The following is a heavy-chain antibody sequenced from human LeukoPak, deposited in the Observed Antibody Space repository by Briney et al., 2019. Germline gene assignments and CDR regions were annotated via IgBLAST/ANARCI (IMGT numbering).Heavy chain of an antibody. Sequence: GEYLKISCKGSGYSFTSYWIGWVRQMPGKGLEWMGIIYPGDSDTRYSPSFQGQVTIPADKSISTAYLQWSSLKASDTAMYYCARHPRIAAANWFDPWGQGTLVTVSS. J-gene: IGHJ5*02. CDR3: ARHPRIAAANWFDP. D-gene: IGHD6-13*01. CDR2: IYPGDSDT. CDR1: GYSFTSYW. V-gene: IGHV5-51*01.